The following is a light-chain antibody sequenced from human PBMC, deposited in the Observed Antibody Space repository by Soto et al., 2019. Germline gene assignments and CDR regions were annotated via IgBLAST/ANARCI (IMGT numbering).Light chain of an antibody. CDR1: QSISSN. V-gene: IGKV3-15*01. CDR2: GAS. J-gene: IGKJ1*01. Sequence: VVLTQAPATLSVSPLKKANISCRASQSISSNLAWYQQKPGQAPRLLMYGASTRATAIPARFSGSGSGTEFTLNITSLQAEDIAGYYCQQYETWRVWRFDHGTKVDIK. CDR3: QQYETWRVWR.